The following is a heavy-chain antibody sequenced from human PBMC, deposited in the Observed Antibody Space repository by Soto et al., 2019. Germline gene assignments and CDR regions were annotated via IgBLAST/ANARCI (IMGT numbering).Heavy chain of an antibody. Sequence: SGPTLVNPTQTLTLTCTFSGFSLSTSGMCVSWIRQPPGKALEWLARIDWDDDKYYSTSLKTRLTISKDTSKNQVVLTMTNMDPVDTATYYCARMQYSSSWPAYYYYYMDVWGKGTTVTVSS. J-gene: IGHJ6*03. CDR3: ARMQYSSSWPAYYYYYMDV. CDR2: IDWDDDK. V-gene: IGHV2-70*11. D-gene: IGHD6-13*01. CDR1: GFSLSTSGMC.